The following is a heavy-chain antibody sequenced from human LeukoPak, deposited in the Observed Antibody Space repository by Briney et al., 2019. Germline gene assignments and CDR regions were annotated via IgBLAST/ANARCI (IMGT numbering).Heavy chain of an antibody. CDR2: IWYDGSNK. J-gene: IGHJ6*03. CDR1: GFTFSSYG. CDR3: AKGWADCSSTSCYTQTPDYYYYYMDV. V-gene: IGHV3-33*06. D-gene: IGHD2-2*02. Sequence: GGSLRLSCAASGFTFSSYGMHWVRQAPGKGLEWVAVIWYDGSNKYYAGSVKGRFTISRDNSKNTLYLQMNSLRAEDTAVYYCAKGWADCSSTSCYTQTPDYYYYYMDVWGKGTTVTVSS.